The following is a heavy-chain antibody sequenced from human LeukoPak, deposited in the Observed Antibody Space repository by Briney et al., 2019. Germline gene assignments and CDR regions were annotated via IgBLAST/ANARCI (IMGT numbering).Heavy chain of an antibody. CDR1: GGSISSYY. Sequence: SETLSLTCTVSGGSISSYYWVWIRQPPGKGLEWIGSIDYSGSSYYNPSLKSRVSISVDTTKNQFSLKLTPVTAADTAMYYCAKTMVRGVIIRPYYYHYMDVWGKGTTVTVSS. J-gene: IGHJ6*03. CDR3: AKTMVRGVIIRPYYYHYMDV. CDR2: IDYSGSS. V-gene: IGHV4-39*07. D-gene: IGHD3-10*01.